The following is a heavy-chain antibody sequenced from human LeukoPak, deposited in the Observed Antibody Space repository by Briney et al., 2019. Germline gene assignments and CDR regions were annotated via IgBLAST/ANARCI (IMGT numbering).Heavy chain of an antibody. CDR3: ARESGYDYGAWYYYGMDV. CDR2: IYSGGST. D-gene: IGHD5-12*01. Sequence: GGSLRLSCAASGFTVSNNYMSWVRQAPGKGLEWVSVIYSGGSTYYADSVKGRFTISRDNSKNTLYLQMNSLRAEDTAVYYCARESGYDYGAWYYYGMDVWGQGTTVTVSS. CDR1: GFTVSNNY. J-gene: IGHJ6*02. V-gene: IGHV3-53*01.